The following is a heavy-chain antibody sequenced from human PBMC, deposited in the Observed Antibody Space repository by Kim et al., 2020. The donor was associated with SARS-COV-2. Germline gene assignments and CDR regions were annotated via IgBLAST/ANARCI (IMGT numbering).Heavy chain of an antibody. J-gene: IGHJ4*02. CDR1: GYSFNNYW. V-gene: IGHV5-51*01. D-gene: IGHD2-21*02. Sequence: GESLKISCKGSGYSFNNYWIGWVRQMPGKGLEWMGIIYPGDWGDSDIRYNPSFQGLVTISADKSISTAYLQWSGLKASDTAMYYCARGTRDYYLDFWGQGTLVTVSS. CDR2: IYPGDWGDSDI. CDR3: ARGTRDYYLDF.